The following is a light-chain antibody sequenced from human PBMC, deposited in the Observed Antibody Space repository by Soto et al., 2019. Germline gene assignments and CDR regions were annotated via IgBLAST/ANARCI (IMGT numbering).Light chain of an antibody. Sequence: EIVLTQSPATLSLSPGERATLSCRASQSVSTYLAWFQHKPGQAPRLLIYDASSRATGIPARFSGSGSGTDFPLTISSLEPEDFAVYYCQQRSNWPRAFGPGTKVEIK. CDR2: DAS. CDR1: QSVSTY. CDR3: QQRSNWPRA. V-gene: IGKV3-11*01. J-gene: IGKJ1*01.